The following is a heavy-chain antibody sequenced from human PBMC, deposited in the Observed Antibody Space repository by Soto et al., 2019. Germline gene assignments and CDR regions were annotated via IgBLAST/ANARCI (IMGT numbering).Heavy chain of an antibody. V-gene: IGHV4-61*01. D-gene: IGHD2-2*01. J-gene: IGHJ5*02. Sequence: PSETLSLTCTVSGGSVSSGSYYWSWIRQPPGKGLEWIGYIYYSGSTNYNPSLKSRVTISVDTSKNQFSLKLRSVTAADTAVYYCARDGIYCSSTSCYSDWFDPWGHVTLVTVSS. CDR2: IYYSGST. CDR1: GGSVSSGSYY. CDR3: ARDGIYCSSTSCYSDWFDP.